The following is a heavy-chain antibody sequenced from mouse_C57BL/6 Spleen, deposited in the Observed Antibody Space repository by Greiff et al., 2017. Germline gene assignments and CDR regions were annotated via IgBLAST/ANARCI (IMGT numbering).Heavy chain of an antibody. CDR1: GYTFTSYW. Sequence: QVQLQQPGAELVKPGASVKMSCKASGYTFTSYWITWVKQRPGPGLEWIGDIYPGSGSTNYNEKFKSKATLTVATSSSTAYMQLSSLTSEDSAVYYCARREPDSSGYGDYWGQGTTRTVSS. J-gene: IGHJ2*01. CDR3: ARREPDSSGYGDY. V-gene: IGHV1-55*01. CDR2: IYPGSGST. D-gene: IGHD3-2*02.